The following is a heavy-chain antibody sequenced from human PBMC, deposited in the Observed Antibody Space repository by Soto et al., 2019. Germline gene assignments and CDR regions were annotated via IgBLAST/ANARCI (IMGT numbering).Heavy chain of an antibody. V-gene: IGHV4-59*01. J-gene: IGHJ6*02. D-gene: IGHD4-17*01. CDR1: GGSISSYY. CDR3: SRDVDFGEEDV. Sequence: SETLSLTCTVSGGSISSYYWSWIRQPPGKGLELIGYIYFSGRTNYNPSLKSRVTISIDTSKNQFSLKLTSATAADTAVYYCSRDVDFGEEDVWGQGTTVTVSS. CDR2: IYFSGRT.